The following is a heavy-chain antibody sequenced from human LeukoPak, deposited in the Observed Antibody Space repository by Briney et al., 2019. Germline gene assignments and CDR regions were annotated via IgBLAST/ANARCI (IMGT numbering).Heavy chain of an antibody. Sequence: SETLSLTCTVSGGSISSYYWSWIRQPPGKGLEWIGYIYYSGSTYYNPSLKSRVTISVDTSKNQFSLKLSSVTAADTAVYYCARRDYGDYSRGVWFDPWGQGTLVTVSS. D-gene: IGHD4-17*01. CDR3: ARRDYGDYSRGVWFDP. CDR1: GGSISSYY. CDR2: IYYSGST. J-gene: IGHJ5*02. V-gene: IGHV4-59*06.